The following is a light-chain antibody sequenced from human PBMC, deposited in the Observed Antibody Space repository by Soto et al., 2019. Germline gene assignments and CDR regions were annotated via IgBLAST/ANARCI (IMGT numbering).Light chain of an antibody. CDR1: QSVFTN. Sequence: EIVMTQSPATLSVSPGERVTLSCSASQSVFTNLAWHQQKPGQAPRLLSYATSTRATGVPSRFSGSGSGTEFTLTISSLQSEDFGVYYCQQYNNWPYTFGQGTKLEIK. CDR2: ATS. CDR3: QQYNNWPYT. V-gene: IGKV3-15*01. J-gene: IGKJ2*01.